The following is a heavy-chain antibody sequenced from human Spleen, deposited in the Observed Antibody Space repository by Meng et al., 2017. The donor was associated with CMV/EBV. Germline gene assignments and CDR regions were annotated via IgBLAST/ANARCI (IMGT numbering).Heavy chain of an antibody. CDR3: GIDYNNYAWFDP. Sequence: TASGGAFNTYAFTWVGRAPGQGLEWMGGITHMLGTTHYAQKFQGRVTITTDETTSTAYMELSSLRSDDTAVYYCGIDYNNYAWFDPWGQGTLVTVSS. V-gene: IGHV1-69*05. CDR1: GGAFNTYA. D-gene: IGHD4-11*01. J-gene: IGHJ5*02. CDR2: ITHMLGTT.